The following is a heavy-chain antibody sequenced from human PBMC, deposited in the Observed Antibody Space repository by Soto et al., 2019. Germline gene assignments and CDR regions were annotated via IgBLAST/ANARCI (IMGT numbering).Heavy chain of an antibody. CDR2: INGDGIST. D-gene: IGHD2-15*01. Sequence: EVQLVESGGDLVQPGGSLRLSCAASGFTFSSYWMHWVRQDPEKGLVWVSLINGDGISTSYSDSVKGRCTIFRDNAKDTLFLHMISLGAEDTALYYGERLPPGAYSGGGKCYSENWGEGTLVTVSP. J-gene: IGHJ4*02. V-gene: IGHV3-74*01. CDR3: ERLPPGAYSGGGKCYSEN. CDR1: GFTFSSYW.